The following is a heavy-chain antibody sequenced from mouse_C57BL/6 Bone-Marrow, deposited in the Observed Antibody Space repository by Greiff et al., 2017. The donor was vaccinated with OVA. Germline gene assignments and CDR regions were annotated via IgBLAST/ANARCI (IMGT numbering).Heavy chain of an antibody. V-gene: IGHV10-3*01. CDR1: GFTFNTYA. CDR3: RRRDRRFAY. J-gene: IGHJ3*01. Sequence: GGGLVQPKGSLKLSCAASGFTFNTYAMHWVRQAPGKGLEWVARIRSKSSNYATYYADSVKDRFTISRDDSQTVHLQQMSKLTAEDAANYCGRRRDRRFAYWGQGTLVTVSA. CDR2: IRSKSSNYAT.